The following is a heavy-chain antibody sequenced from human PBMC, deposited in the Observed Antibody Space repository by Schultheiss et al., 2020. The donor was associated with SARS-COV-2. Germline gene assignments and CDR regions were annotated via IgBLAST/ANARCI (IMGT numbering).Heavy chain of an antibody. CDR2: IYHSGST. CDR3: ARVDYDSSGPIDY. J-gene: IGHJ4*02. D-gene: IGHD3-22*01. CDR1: GGSISSGGYS. V-gene: IGHV4-30-2*01. Sequence: SETLSLTCAVSGGSISSGGYSWSWIRQPPGKGLEWIGYIYHSGSTNYNPSLKSRVTISVDTSKNQFSLKLSSVTAADTAVYYCARVDYDSSGPIDYWGQGTLVTVSS.